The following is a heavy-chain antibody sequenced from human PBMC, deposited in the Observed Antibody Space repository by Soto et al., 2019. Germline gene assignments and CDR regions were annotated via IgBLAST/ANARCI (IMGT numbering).Heavy chain of an antibody. CDR2: IWYDGSNK. CDR1: GFTFSSYG. CDR3: ARDRYGDYPLY. Sequence: QVQLVESGGGVVQPGRSLRLSCAASGFTFSSYGMHWVRQAPGKGLEWVAVIWYDGSNKYYADSVKGRFTISRDNSKNALYLQMNSLRAEDTAVYYCARDRYGDYPLYGGQGTLVTVSS. V-gene: IGHV3-33*01. J-gene: IGHJ4*02. D-gene: IGHD4-17*01.